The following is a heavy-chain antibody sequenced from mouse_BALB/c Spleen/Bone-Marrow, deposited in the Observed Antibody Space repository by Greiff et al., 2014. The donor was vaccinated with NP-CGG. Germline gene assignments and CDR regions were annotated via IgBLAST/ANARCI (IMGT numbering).Heavy chain of an antibody. V-gene: IGHV1-54*01. CDR3: ARHYFDY. J-gene: IGHJ2*01. Sequence: VQLQQSGAELVRPGTSVKVSCEASGYAFTNYLIEWVKQRPGQGLEWIGVINPGSGGTNYNEKFKGKATLTADKSSSTAYMQLSSLTSDDSAVYFCARHYFDYWGQGTTLTVSS. CDR2: INPGSGGT. CDR1: GYAFTNYL.